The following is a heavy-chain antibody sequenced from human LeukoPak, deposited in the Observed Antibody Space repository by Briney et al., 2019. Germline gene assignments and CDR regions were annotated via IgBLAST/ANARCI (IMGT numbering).Heavy chain of an antibody. V-gene: IGHV1-18*01. CDR3: ARFYLGGPGYYYYMDV. D-gene: IGHD2/OR15-2a*01. CDR2: ISAYNGNT. J-gene: IGHJ6*03. CDR1: GYTFTSYG. Sequence: GASVKVSCKASGYTFTSYGISWVRQAPGQGLEWMGWISAYNGNTNYAQKLQGRVTMTTDTSTSTAYMELRSLRSDDTAVYYCARFYLGGPGYYYYMDVWGKGTTVTVSS.